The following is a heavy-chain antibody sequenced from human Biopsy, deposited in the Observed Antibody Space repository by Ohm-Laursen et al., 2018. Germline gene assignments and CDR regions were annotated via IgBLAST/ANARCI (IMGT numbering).Heavy chain of an antibody. CDR1: GYTFTSYG. CDR2: INTENGNT. CDR3: ARAKLEPVYYYYGMDV. D-gene: IGHD1-1*01. J-gene: IGHJ6*02. V-gene: IGHV1-18*01. Sequence: ASVKVSCNASGYTFTSYGISWVRQAPGQGLEWMGWINTENGNTIYAQNLQGRVTMTADTSTSTAYMEVTSLRSDGTAVYYCARAKLEPVYYYYGMDVWGQGTTVTVSS.